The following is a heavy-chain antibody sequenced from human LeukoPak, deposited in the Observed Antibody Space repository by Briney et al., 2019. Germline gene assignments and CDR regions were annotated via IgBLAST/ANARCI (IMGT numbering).Heavy chain of an antibody. CDR3: ARAGGYASSWAY. D-gene: IGHD5-12*01. CDR2: IKQDGSEK. Sequence: PGKSLRLSCEASGFTFSSYWMSWVRQAPGKGLEWVANIKQDGSEKNYVDSVKGRFTISRDNAKNSLELQMNSLRDEDTAVYYCARAGGYASSWAYWGQGTLVTVSS. V-gene: IGHV3-7*01. CDR1: GFTFSSYW. J-gene: IGHJ4*02.